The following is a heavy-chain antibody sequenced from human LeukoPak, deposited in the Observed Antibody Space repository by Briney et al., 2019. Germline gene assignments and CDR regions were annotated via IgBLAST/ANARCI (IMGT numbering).Heavy chain of an antibody. D-gene: IGHD6-19*01. CDR1: GYSFTSHW. J-gene: IGHJ4*02. CDR2: IYPGDSDT. Sequence: GESLKISCKGSGYSFTSHWIGWVRQMPGKGLEWMGIIYPGDSDTRYSPSFQGQVTISADKSISTAYLQWSSLKASDTAMYYCARTNPYSSGWYGDFNYWGQGTLVTVSS. CDR3: ARTNPYSSGWYGDFNY. V-gene: IGHV5-51*01.